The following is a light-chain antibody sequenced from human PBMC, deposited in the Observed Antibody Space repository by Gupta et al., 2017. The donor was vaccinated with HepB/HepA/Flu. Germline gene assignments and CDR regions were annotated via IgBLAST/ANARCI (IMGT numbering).Light chain of an antibody. Sequence: QSALTQPASVSGPPGQSITIPCTGTSSDIGSYNYVSWYQQHPGKAPKLMISDVSNRPSGVSNRFSGSKSGNTASLTISGLQAEDEADYYCTSYTSSSISWVFGGGTKLTVL. CDR1: SSDIGSYNY. CDR3: TSYTSSSISWV. J-gene: IGLJ3*02. V-gene: IGLV2-14*01. CDR2: DVS.